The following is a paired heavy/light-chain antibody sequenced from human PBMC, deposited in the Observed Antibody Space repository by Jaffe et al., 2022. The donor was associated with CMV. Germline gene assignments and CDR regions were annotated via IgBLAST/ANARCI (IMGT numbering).Light chain of an antibody. CDR2: AAS. CDR3: QQYNDWPRT. Sequence: EIVMTQSPATLSVSPGERATLSCRAGQYVSTNLAWYQHQPGQAPRLLIYAASTRATDIPARFSGSGSGTDFTLTISSLQSEDFAIYYCQQYNDWPRTFGQGTKVEV. J-gene: IGKJ1*01. CDR1: QYVSTN. V-gene: IGKV3-15*01.
Heavy chain of an antibody. CDR2: VWYDGRNK. D-gene: IGHD1-26*01. J-gene: IGHJ6*02. Sequence: QAQLVESGGGVVQPGRSLTLSCAASGLSFSNYGMHWVRQAPGKGLEWVAAVWYDGRNKNYADSVKGRFTVSRDNSKNTLYLQMNSLRADDTGVYYCARERERLGFQYYYGFDVWGQGTAVTVSS. CDR3: ARERERLGFQYYYGFDV. V-gene: IGHV3-33*01. CDR1: GLSFSNYG.